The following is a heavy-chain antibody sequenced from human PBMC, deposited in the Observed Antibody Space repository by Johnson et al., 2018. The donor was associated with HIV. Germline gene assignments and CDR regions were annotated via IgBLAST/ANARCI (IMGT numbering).Heavy chain of an antibody. J-gene: IGHJ3*02. V-gene: IGHV3-20*04. D-gene: IGHD7-27*01. Sequence: VQLVESGGGVFRPGQSLRLSCEGFGFMFDEYCLSWVRQAPGKGLEWVSGLNWNGGNKYYADSVKGQFTISRDNSKNTLYLQMRSLRGEDTAVYYCAKDERQLGGWSHAFDMWGQGTKVSVSS. CDR1: GFMFDEYC. CDR2: LNWNGGNK. CDR3: AKDERQLGGWSHAFDM.